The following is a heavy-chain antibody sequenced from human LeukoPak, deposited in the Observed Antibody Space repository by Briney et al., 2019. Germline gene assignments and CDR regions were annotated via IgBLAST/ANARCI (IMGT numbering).Heavy chain of an antibody. CDR3: TKDVGDSRGYYPWYFDY. CDR1: GFTFSTYA. D-gene: IGHD3-22*01. Sequence: PGGSLRLSCAASGFTFSTYAMIWVRQVPGKGLEWVSSISGSGGSTYYADSVKGRFSISRDNSKNTLYLQMNSLRVEDTAVYYCTKDVGDSRGYYPWYFDYWGQGTLVTVSS. CDR2: ISGSGGST. J-gene: IGHJ4*02. V-gene: IGHV3-23*01.